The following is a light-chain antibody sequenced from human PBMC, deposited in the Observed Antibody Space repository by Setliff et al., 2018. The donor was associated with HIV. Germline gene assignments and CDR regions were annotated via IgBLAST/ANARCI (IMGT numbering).Light chain of an antibody. V-gene: IGLV2-14*01. J-gene: IGLJ1*01. CDR2: EVR. CDR1: SSDVDGYSY. Sequence: QSVLTQPASVSGSPGQSITISCTGTSSDVDGYSYVSWYQQHPGKAPKLIIYEVRNRPSGVSIRFSGSKSGNTASLTISGLQTEDEADYYCSSYAITNTLPFGTGTKGTV. CDR3: SSYAITNTLP.